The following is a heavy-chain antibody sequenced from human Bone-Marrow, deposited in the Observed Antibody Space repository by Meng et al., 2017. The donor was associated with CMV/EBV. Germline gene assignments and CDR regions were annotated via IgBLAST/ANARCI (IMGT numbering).Heavy chain of an antibody. CDR1: GFTFSTYW. D-gene: IGHD3-22*01. CDR3: ARVTYYYDSSGYGRGLYYFDY. V-gene: IGHV3-74*01. J-gene: IGHJ4*02. Sequence: GESLKISCAASGFTFSTYWMHWVRQAPGKGLVWVSRTNSDGSRTSYADSVKGRFTISRDNAKNTLYLQMNSLRGEDTAVYYCARVTYYYDSSGYGRGLYYFDYWGQGTLVTVSS. CDR2: TNSDGSRT.